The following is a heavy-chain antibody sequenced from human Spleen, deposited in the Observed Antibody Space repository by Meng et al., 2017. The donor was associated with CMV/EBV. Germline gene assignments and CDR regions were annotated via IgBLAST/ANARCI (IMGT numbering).Heavy chain of an antibody. CDR2: VKSKTDGGTT. D-gene: IGHD3-22*01. J-gene: IGHJ4*02. V-gene: IGHV3-15*01. CDR1: GFTFSKAW. Sequence: GESLKISCAASGFTFSKAWMSWVRQAPGKGLEWVGRVKSKTDGGTTDYAAPEKGRFTISRDDSKNTLYLQMNSLKTEDTAVYYCTTDRAWRQLWFCIDSSGYGDNTWGQGTLVTVSS. CDR3: TTDRAWRQLWFCIDSSGYGDNT.